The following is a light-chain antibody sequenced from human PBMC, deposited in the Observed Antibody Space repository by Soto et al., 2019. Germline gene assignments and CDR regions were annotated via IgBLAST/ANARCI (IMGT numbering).Light chain of an antibody. V-gene: IGLV2-23*01. J-gene: IGLJ7*01. CDR3: RSYLGSTCV. CDR2: EDD. Sequence: QSALTQPAAGSGSHAQSITISCTGVTGDVGYYTLVSWYQQHPAKAPKLIIYEDDKRPSGVSNRFSGSKSGDTSSLTISGLQSEDEATYYCRSYLGSTCVFGGGTQLTVL. CDR1: TGDVGYYTL.